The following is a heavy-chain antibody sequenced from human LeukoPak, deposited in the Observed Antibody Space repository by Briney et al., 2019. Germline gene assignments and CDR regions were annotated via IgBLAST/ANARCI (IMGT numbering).Heavy chain of an antibody. V-gene: IGHV1-18*01. D-gene: IGHD3-22*01. CDR1: GYTFTSYG. Sequence: ASVKVSCKASGYTFTSYGISWVRQAPGQGLEWMGWISAYNGNTNYAQKLQGRVTMTTDTPTSTAYMELRSLRSDDTAVYYCARPQADRSGYDFDYWGQGTLVTVSS. J-gene: IGHJ4*02. CDR2: ISAYNGNT. CDR3: ARPQADRSGYDFDY.